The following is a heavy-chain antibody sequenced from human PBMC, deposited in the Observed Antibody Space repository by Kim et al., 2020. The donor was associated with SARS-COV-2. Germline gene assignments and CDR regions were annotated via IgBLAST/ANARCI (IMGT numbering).Heavy chain of an antibody. CDR3: TCFYCYGCSGDYS. CDR1: GFTFSNYW. J-gene: IGHJ5*01. CDR2: IKSQGNGGTT. Sequence: GGSLRLSCTASGFTFSNYWMTWVRQAPGKGLEWVGFIKSQGNGGTTEYAATVKCRFTISRDDSKNILYLQMNSLETAATAVYSCTCFYCYGCSGDYS. V-gene: IGHV3-49*04. D-gene: IGHD3-22*01.